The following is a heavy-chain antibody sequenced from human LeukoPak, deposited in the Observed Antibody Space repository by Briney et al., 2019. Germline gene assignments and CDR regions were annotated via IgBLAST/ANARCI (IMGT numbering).Heavy chain of an antibody. Sequence: PSETLSLTCTVSGGSISSYYWSWIRQPPGKGLEWIGYIYHSGSTNYNPSLKSRVTISLDTSKNQFSLKLSSVTAADTAVYYCARDLWYYYDSSGYRLSPIGWFDPWGQGTLVTVSS. V-gene: IGHV4-59*01. J-gene: IGHJ5*02. CDR3: ARDLWYYYDSSGYRLSPIGWFDP. CDR1: GGSISSYY. CDR2: IYHSGST. D-gene: IGHD3-22*01.